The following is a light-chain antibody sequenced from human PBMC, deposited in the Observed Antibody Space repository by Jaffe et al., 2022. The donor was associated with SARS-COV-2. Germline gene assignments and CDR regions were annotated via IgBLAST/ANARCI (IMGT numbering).Light chain of an antibody. CDR3: AAWDDSLSGYV. CDR1: SSNIGSDF. CDR2: KNN. J-gene: IGLJ1*01. Sequence: QSVLTQPPSASGTPGQSVTISCSGSSSNIGSDFVFWYQQLPGTAPKLLIYKNNKRPSGVPDRFSGSKSGTSASLAISGLRSEDEADYYCAAWDDSLSGYVFGTATKVTVL. V-gene: IGLV1-47*01.